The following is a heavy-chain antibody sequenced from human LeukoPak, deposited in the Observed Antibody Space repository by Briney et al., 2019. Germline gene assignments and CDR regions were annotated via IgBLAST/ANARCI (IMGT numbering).Heavy chain of an antibody. Sequence: GGSLRLSCAASGFTVSSNYMSWVRQAPGKGLEWVSVIYSGGSTYYADSVKGRFTISRDNSKNTLYLQMNSLGAEGTAVYYCARGTPVRRGWLQADYMDVWGKGTTVTVS. CDR3: ARGTPVRRGWLQADYMDV. CDR1: GFTVSSNY. CDR2: IYSGGST. D-gene: IGHD5-24*01. J-gene: IGHJ6*03. V-gene: IGHV3-53*01.